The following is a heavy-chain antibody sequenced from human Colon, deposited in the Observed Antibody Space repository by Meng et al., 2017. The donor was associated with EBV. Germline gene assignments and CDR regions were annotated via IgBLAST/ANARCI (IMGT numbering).Heavy chain of an antibody. V-gene: IGHV4-34*01. Sequence: QVQLKQWGAGMLTPSESLSSSCAVDGGSFRDYYWTWIRHPPGKGLEWIGEIDHRGNTKYNPSLKSRVTISLDTSKKQFSLKVSSVTAADSAVYYCARRGPSGNFSPWSQGALVTVSS. CDR1: GGSFRDYY. D-gene: IGHD3-10*01. CDR2: IDHRGNT. J-gene: IGHJ5*02. CDR3: ARRGPSGNFSP.